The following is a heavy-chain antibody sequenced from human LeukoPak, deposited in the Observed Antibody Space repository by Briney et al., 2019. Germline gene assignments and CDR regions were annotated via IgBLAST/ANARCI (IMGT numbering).Heavy chain of an antibody. CDR2: IKQDGSEK. D-gene: IGHD7-27*01. Sequence: PGGSLRLSCAASGFTFSSYWVSWVRQAPGKGLEWVANIKQDGSEKYYVDSVKGRFTISRDNAKNSLYLQMNSLRAEDTAVYYCARDPLTGDYYYGMDVWGQGTTVTVSS. CDR3: ARDPLTGDYYYGMDV. CDR1: GFTFSSYW. J-gene: IGHJ6*02. V-gene: IGHV3-7*01.